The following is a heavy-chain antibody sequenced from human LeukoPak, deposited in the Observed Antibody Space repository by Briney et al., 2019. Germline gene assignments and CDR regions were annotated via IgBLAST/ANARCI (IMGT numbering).Heavy chain of an antibody. CDR3: ARRGMWMQWNFDF. CDR2: INRDGST. CDR1: GGPFNDYY. Sequence: SETLSLTCAVEGGPFNDYYWSWIRQSPGKGLEWIGEINRDGSTNYNPSLESRLSMSVDTARKHVSLKMRSVTAADTAVYFCARRGMWMQWNFDFWGQGALVTVSS. D-gene: IGHD5-12*01. J-gene: IGHJ4*02. V-gene: IGHV4-34*01.